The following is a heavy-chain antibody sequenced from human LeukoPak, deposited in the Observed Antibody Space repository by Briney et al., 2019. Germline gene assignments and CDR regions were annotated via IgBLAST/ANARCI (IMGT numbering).Heavy chain of an antibody. CDR2: ISGSVGTTYYTDSA. CDR1: GFTFSSYA. Sequence: GGSLRLSCAASGFTFSSYAMSWVRQAPGKGLEWVSGISGSVGTTYYTDSAYYADSVKGRFTISRDNSKNTLYLQMNSLRVEDTAVYYCAKGSGWGSVGGYFDYWGQGTLVTVSS. D-gene: IGHD1-26*01. CDR3: AKGSGWGSVGGYFDY. J-gene: IGHJ4*02. V-gene: IGHV3-23*01.